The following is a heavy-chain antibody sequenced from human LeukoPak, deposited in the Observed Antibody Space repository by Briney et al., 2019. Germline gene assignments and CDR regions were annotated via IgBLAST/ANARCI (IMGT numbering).Heavy chain of an antibody. CDR2: IRSKSNGGTA. CDR3: NARLYSRTNPHFDY. D-gene: IGHD2-2*01. J-gene: IGHJ4*02. V-gene: IGHV3-15*01. CDR1: EFTFNNAW. Sequence: GGSLRLSCEVSEFTFNNAWMTWVRQAPGKGLEWVGRIRSKSNGGTADYATPVKGRFTISRDDSKNSLYLQMNSLKAEDTAVYFCNARLYSRTNPHFDYWGQGTLVTVSS.